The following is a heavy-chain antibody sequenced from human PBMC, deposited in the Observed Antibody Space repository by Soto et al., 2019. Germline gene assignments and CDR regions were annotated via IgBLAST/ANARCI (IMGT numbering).Heavy chain of an antibody. V-gene: IGHV1-69*04. CDR1: GGTFSSYA. CDR3: ASDLHYYDSSGYYPFDY. D-gene: IGHD3-22*01. Sequence: ASVKVSCKASGGTFSSYAISWVRQAPGQGLEWMGRIIPILGIANYAQKFQGRVTITADKSTSTAYMELSSLRSEDTAMYYCASDLHYYDSSGYYPFDYWGQGTLVTVSS. J-gene: IGHJ4*02. CDR2: IIPILGIA.